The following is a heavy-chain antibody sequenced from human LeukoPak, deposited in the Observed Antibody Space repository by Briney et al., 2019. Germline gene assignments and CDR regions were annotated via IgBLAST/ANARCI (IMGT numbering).Heavy chain of an antibody. CDR3: ARDRYSGSYFQTGPCAH. CDR1: GFTVSSDS. CDR2: IAYDGTNK. V-gene: IGHV3-30*03. D-gene: IGHD1-26*01. Sequence: GGSLRLSCTVSGFTVSSDSMSWVRQAPGKGLEWVAIIAYDGTNKNYADSVKGRFTISRDSSKNTLYLQMNSLRAEDTAVYYCARDRYSGSYFQTGPCAHWGQGILVTVSS. J-gene: IGHJ4*02.